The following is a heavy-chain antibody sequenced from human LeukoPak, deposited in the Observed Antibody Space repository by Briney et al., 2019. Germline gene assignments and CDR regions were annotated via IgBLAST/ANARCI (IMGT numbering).Heavy chain of an antibody. D-gene: IGHD6-19*01. CDR1: GYSISSGYY. CDR2: IYHSGST. J-gene: IGHJ4*02. CDR3: AREPGYSSGWLPD. Sequence: SETLSLTCTVSGYSISSGYYWGWIRQPPGKGLEWIGSIYHSGSTYYNPSLKSRVTISVDTPKNQFSLKLSSVTAADTAVYYCAREPGYSSGWLPDWGQGTLVTVSS. V-gene: IGHV4-38-2*02.